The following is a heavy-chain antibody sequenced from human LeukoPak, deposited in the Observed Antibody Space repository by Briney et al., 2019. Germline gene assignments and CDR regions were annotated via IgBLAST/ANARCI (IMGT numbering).Heavy chain of an antibody. CDR2: IYTSGST. D-gene: IGHD3-22*01. CDR3: ARSPYYYDSSGPDAFDI. V-gene: IGHV4-4*07. Sequence: SETLSLTCTGSGGSISSYYWSWIRQPAGKGLEWIGRIYTSGSTNYNPSLKSRVTMSVDTSKNQFSLKLSSVTAADTAVYYCARSPYYYDSSGPDAFDIWGQGTMVAVSS. CDR1: GGSISSYY. J-gene: IGHJ3*02.